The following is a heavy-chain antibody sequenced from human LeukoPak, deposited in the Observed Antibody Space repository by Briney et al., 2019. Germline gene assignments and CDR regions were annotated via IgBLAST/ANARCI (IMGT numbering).Heavy chain of an antibody. J-gene: IGHJ4*02. CDR3: AKLTTWNTHYPIDY. D-gene: IGHD4-17*01. V-gene: IGHV3-53*01. CDR2: IYAGGRT. CDR1: GFPFMRNY. Sequence: PGGPLSLSFGASGFPFMRNYMSGGGRAPGKGLGGGGGIYAGGRTFYANSVKGGVTISRDNSKNTLYLQMNSLRTDDTALYYCAKLTTWNTHYPIDYWGQGTLVTVSS.